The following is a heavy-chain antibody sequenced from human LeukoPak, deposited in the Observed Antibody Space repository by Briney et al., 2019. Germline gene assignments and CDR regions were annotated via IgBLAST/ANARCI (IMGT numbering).Heavy chain of an antibody. CDR3: ARGLDGGFNWFDP. J-gene: IGHJ5*02. D-gene: IGHD4-23*01. V-gene: IGHV5-51*01. CDR2: MYPDDSDA. Sequence: GVSLKISCKGSGYIVISDFIGWVGHIPGKGLEWMGIMYPDDSDATYSPSFQGQVTMSADKSISTAYLQWRSLKASDTAMYYCARGLDGGFNWFDPWGQGTLVTVSS. CDR1: GYIVISDF.